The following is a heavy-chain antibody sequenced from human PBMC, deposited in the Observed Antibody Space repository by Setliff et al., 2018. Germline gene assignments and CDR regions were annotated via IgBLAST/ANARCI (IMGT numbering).Heavy chain of an antibody. V-gene: IGHV4-38-2*01. CDR1: GYSISSGYY. CDR3: ARGLGYSSSWYHGMDV. Sequence: SETLSLTCAVSGYSISSGYYWGWIRQPPGKGLEWIGSIYHSGSTYYNPSLKSRVTISVDTSKNQFSLKLSSVTAADTAVYYCARGLGYSSSWYHGMDVWGQGTTVTVSS. D-gene: IGHD6-13*01. CDR2: IYHSGST. J-gene: IGHJ6*02.